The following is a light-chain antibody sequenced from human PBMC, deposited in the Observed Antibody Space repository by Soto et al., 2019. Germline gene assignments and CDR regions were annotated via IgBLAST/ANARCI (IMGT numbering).Light chain of an antibody. CDR2: GAS. Sequence: EIVLTQSPGTLSLSPGERATLSCRASQSITSNFLAWYQQKPGQAPRLLIYGASTRAAGVTDRFSGSGSGPDFTLTITRLAPEDFAVYYCQQYGRAHRMYTFGQGTKLGVK. V-gene: IGKV3-20*01. J-gene: IGKJ2*01. CDR3: QQYGRAHRMYT. CDR1: QSITSNF.